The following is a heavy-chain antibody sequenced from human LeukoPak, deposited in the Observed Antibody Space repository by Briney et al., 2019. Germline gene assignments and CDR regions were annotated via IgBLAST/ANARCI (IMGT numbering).Heavy chain of an antibody. V-gene: IGHV3-23*01. J-gene: IGHJ6*02. D-gene: IGHD2-15*01. CDR2: ISGSGTST. Sequence: GGSLRLSCAASGFTFRSNAMTWVRQAPGKGLEWVSTISGSGTSTYYADSVKGRFTITRDNSKNTLYLQMNSLRAEDTAVYYCAKRIPNYYGMDVWGQGTTVTVSS. CDR1: GFTFRSNA. CDR3: AKRIPNYYGMDV.